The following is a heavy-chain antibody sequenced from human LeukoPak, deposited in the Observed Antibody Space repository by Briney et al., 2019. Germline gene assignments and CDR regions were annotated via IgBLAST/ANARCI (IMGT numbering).Heavy chain of an antibody. D-gene: IGHD6-19*01. V-gene: IGHV4-4*07. CDR2: IYTSGST. J-gene: IGHJ4*02. Sequence: SETLSLTCTVSGGSIISYYWSWIRQPARKGLEWIGRIYTSGSTNYNPSLKSRVTMSVDTSKNQFSLRLSSVTAADTAVYYCARSFISVAGTFDSWGQGTLSPSPQ. CDR1: GGSIISYY. CDR3: ARSFISVAGTFDS.